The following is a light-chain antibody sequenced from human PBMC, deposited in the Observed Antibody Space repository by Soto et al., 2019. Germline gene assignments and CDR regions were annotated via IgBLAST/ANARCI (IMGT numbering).Light chain of an antibody. V-gene: IGLV2-14*01. CDR1: SSDIGPYDY. CDR3: TTLAPGRIYV. J-gene: IGLJ1*01. CDR2: EVS. Sequence: QSALTQPASVSGSPGQSITISCSGASSDIGPYDYVSWYQHHPGRAPKLLIYEVSNRPSGVSYRFSGSKSGNTASLTISGLQAEDDGDYYCTTLAPGRIYVFGSGTKLTVL.